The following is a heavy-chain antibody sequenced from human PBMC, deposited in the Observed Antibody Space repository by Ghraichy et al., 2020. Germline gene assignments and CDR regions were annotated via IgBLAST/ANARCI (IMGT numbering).Heavy chain of an antibody. CDR1: GFTVSSNY. CDR2: IYSGGST. V-gene: IGHV3-53*04. Sequence: GGSLRLSCAASGFTVSSNYMSWVRQAPGKGLEWVSVIYSGGSTYYADSVKGRFTISRHNSKNTLYLQMNSLRAEDTAVYYWASGDSSGWTFSEHYGYFDLWGRGTRGTVSS. CDR3: ASGDSSGWTFSEHYGYFDL. J-gene: IGHJ2*01. D-gene: IGHD6-19*01.